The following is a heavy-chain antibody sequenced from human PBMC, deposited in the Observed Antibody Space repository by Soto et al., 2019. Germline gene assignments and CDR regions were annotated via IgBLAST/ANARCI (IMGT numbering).Heavy chain of an antibody. CDR3: ARDANYIAARPGWFDP. D-gene: IGHD6-6*01. J-gene: IGHJ5*02. CDR2: ISSSSSYI. CDR1: GFTFSSYS. V-gene: IGHV3-21*01. Sequence: LRLSCAASGFTFSSYSMNWVRQAPGKGLGWVSSISSSSSYIYYADSVKGRFTISRDNAKNSLYLQMNSLRAEDTAVYYCARDANYIAARPGWFDPWGQGTLVTVSS.